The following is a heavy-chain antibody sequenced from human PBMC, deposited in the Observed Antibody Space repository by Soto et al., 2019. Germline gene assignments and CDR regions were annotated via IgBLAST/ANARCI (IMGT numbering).Heavy chain of an antibody. CDR3: VRPYSSSSNWFDP. D-gene: IGHD6-6*01. Sequence: ASVKVSCKTSGYTFINYYLQWVRRAPGQGLEWMGRINPNDGGTIYAQTFQGRVTMTRDPSISTAYMELSRLTSDDTAVYYCVRPYSSSSNWFDPWGQGTLVTVSS. CDR2: INPNDGGT. V-gene: IGHV1-2*06. J-gene: IGHJ5*02. CDR1: GYTFINYY.